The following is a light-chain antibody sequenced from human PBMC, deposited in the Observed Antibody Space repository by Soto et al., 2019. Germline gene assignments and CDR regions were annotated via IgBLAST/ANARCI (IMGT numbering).Light chain of an antibody. CDR1: SSNIGSHI. CDR3: SVWDAGLNNLV. Sequence: QSVLTQPPSASGTPGQRVTISCSGSSSNIGSHIVNWYHQVPGTAPNNLIYNNNLRPSGGPDRFSCAKSGTSASLAIGAVQSEEEAADYCSVWDAGLNNLVFGAGTKLTVL. V-gene: IGLV1-44*01. CDR2: NNN. J-gene: IGLJ2*01.